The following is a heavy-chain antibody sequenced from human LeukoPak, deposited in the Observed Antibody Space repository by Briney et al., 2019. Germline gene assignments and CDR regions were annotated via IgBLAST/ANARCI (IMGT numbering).Heavy chain of an antibody. D-gene: IGHD3-16*01. V-gene: IGHV3-23*01. CDR3: AKSPYIASHIDFDY. CDR1: GFTFSSYA. J-gene: IGHJ4*02. Sequence: GGSLRLSSAASGFTFSSYAMCWVRAAPGKGPEWVSTVSGSVDSTWYADSVKGRFTISRDNSKSTLYLQMNSLRAEDTAVYYCAKSPYIASHIDFDYWGQGTLVTVSS. CDR2: VSGSVDST.